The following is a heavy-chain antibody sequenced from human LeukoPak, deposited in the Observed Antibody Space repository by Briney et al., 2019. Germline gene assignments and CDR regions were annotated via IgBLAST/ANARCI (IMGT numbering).Heavy chain of an antibody. D-gene: IGHD6-6*01. Sequence: GGSLRLSCAASGFTVSSNYMSWVRQAPGKGLEWVSIIYSGGSTDYADSVKGRFTISRDNSKNTLYLQMNSLRAEDTAVYYCAKRGPEYSSADYWGQGTLVTVSS. CDR1: GFTVSSNY. V-gene: IGHV3-53*01. CDR2: IYSGGST. J-gene: IGHJ4*02. CDR3: AKRGPEYSSADY.